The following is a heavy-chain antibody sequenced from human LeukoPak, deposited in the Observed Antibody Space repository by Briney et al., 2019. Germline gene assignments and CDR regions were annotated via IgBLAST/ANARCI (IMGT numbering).Heavy chain of an antibody. CDR3: AREGVGTDYYYYYYYMDV. CDR1: GFTFSSHW. V-gene: IGHV3-7*01. J-gene: IGHJ6*03. Sequence: GGSLRLSCAASGFTFSSHWMSWVRQAPGKGLEWVANIKKDGSEKYYVDAVKGRFTISRDNAKNSLYLQMNSLRAEDTAVYYCAREGVGTDYYYYYYYMDVWGKGTTVTVSS. CDR2: IKKDGSEK. D-gene: IGHD3/OR15-3a*01.